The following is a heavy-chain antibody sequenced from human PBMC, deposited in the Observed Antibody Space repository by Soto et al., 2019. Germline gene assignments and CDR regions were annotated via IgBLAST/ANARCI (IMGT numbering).Heavy chain of an antibody. V-gene: IGHV4-30-4*01. CDR2: IYYSGST. CDR1: GGSISSGDYY. Sequence: KASETLSLTCTVSGGSISSGDYYWNWIRQPPGEGLEWIGYIYYSGSTYYNPSLKSRVTISVDTSKNQFSLKLSSVTAADTAVYYCARAPYYYYYMDVWGQGTTVTVSS. J-gene: IGHJ6*02. CDR3: ARAPYYYYYMDV.